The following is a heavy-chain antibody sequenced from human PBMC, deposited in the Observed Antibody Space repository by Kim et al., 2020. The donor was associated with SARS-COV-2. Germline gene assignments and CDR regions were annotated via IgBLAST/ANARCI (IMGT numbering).Heavy chain of an antibody. V-gene: IGHV3-30*18. CDR3: AKAGLGATTLDY. D-gene: IGHD1-26*01. CDR1: GFTFSSYG. J-gene: IGHJ4*02. CDR2: ISYDGSNK. Sequence: GGSLRLSCAADGFTFSSYGMHWVRQAPGKGLEWVAVISYDGSNKYYADSVKGRFTISRDNSKNTLYLQMNSLRAEDTAVYYCAKAGLGATTLDYWGQGTL.